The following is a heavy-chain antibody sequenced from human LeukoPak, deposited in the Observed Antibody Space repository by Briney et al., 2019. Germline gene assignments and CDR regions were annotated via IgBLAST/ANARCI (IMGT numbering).Heavy chain of an antibody. V-gene: IGHV3-7*01. CDR2: MKQDGSEK. J-gene: IGHJ4*02. Sequence: GGSLRLSCAASGFTFSSYWMSWARQAPGKGLEWVANMKQDGSEKYYVDSVKGRFTTSRDNAKNSLYLQMNSLRAEDTAVYYCEADDSSHDYWGQGTLVTVSS. CDR3: EADDSSHDY. D-gene: IGHD3-22*01. CDR1: GFTFSSYW.